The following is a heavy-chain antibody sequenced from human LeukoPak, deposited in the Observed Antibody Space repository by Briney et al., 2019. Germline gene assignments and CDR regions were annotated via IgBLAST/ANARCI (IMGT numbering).Heavy chain of an antibody. Sequence: TSETLSLTCTVSGGSISSYYWSWIRQPPGKGLEWIGYIYYSGSTNYNPSLKSRVTISVDASKNQFSLKLSSVTAADTAVYYCARSSSGWYSDYWGQGTLVTVSS. V-gene: IGHV4-59*08. CDR3: ARSSSGWYSDY. D-gene: IGHD6-19*01. J-gene: IGHJ4*02. CDR1: GGSISSYY. CDR2: IYYSGST.